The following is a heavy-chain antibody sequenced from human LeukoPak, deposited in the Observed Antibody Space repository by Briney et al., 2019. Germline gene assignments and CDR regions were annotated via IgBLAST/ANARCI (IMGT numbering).Heavy chain of an antibody. D-gene: IGHD3-3*01. V-gene: IGHV3-48*01. CDR2: TSGDSKVI. CDR1: GFTFKSHN. CDR3: GRDGGVAYGLDV. Sequence: GGSLRLSCAASGFTFKSHNMNWVRQAPGKGLEWVSFTSGDSKVIYYADSVKGRFTISRDNAKNSLFLQMNSLRGDDTAVYYCGRDGGVAYGLDVWGRGTTVTVSS. J-gene: IGHJ6*02.